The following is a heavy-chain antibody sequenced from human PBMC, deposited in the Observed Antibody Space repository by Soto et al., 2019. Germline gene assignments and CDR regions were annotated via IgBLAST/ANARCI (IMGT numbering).Heavy chain of an antibody. J-gene: IGHJ6*02. CDR2: INTNTGNP. V-gene: IGHV7-4-1*01. D-gene: IGHD5-18*01. CDR1: GYTFTSSA. Sequence: ASVKVSCKASGYTFTSSAMNWVRQAPGQGLEWMGWINTNTGNPTYAQGFTGRFVFSLDTSVSTAYLQICSLKAEDTAVYYCARDLRGYSYGWGYYYYYGMDVWGQGTTVTVSS. CDR3: ARDLRGYSYGWGYYYYYGMDV.